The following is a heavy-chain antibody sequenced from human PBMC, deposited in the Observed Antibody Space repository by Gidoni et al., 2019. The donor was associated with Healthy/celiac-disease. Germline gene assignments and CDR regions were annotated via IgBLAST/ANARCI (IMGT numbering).Heavy chain of an antibody. J-gene: IGHJ6*02. CDR2: ISSSSSTI. CDR1: GFTFSGYS. V-gene: IGHV3-48*04. CDR3: ARGNYYYGMDV. Sequence: EVQLVESGGGLVRRGGSRRLSCAASGFTFSGYSRNWVRQPPGKGLEWVSYISSSSSTIYYADSVKGRCTISRDNAKNSLYLQMNSLRAEDTAVYYCARGNYYYGMDVWGQGTTVTVSS.